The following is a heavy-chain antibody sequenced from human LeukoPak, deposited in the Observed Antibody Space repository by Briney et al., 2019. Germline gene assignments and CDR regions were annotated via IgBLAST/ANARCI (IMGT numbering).Heavy chain of an antibody. J-gene: IGHJ6*03. D-gene: IGHD6-13*01. Sequence: ASVKVSCKASGYTFISYIITWVRQAPGQGLEWMGWISAYNGNTNYAQKFQGRVTMTTDTSASTAYMELRSLRSDDTAVYYCARLMYSSSWYTGDYYYYYMDVWGKGTTVTVSS. V-gene: IGHV1-18*01. CDR1: GYTFISYI. CDR2: ISAYNGNT. CDR3: ARLMYSSSWYTGDYYYYYMDV.